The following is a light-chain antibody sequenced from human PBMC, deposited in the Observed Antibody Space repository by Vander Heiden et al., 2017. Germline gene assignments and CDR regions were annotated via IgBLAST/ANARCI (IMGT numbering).Light chain of an antibody. CDR3: HQYGSSPFT. CDR2: GAS. J-gene: IGKJ3*01. CDR1: QSVSSSY. Sequence: EIVLTQSPGTLSLSPGERATLSCRASQSVSSSYLAWCQQKPGQTPRLLIYGASSRATGIPDRFSGSGSGADFTLTISSLEPEDFAVYYCHQYGSSPFTFGPGTTVDIK. V-gene: IGKV3-20*01.